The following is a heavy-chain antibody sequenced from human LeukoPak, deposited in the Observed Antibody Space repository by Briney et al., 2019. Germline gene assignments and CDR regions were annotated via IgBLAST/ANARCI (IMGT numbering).Heavy chain of an antibody. Sequence: QVQLVESGGGVVQPGRSLRLSCAASGFTFSSYGMHWVRQAPGKGLEWVAVIWYDGSNKYYADSVKGRFTISRDNSKNTLYPQMNSLRAEDTAVYYCARDSHYYDSSGYYSPLYYFDYWGQGTLVTVSS. CDR2: IWYDGSNK. V-gene: IGHV3-33*01. CDR1: GFTFSSYG. D-gene: IGHD3-22*01. J-gene: IGHJ4*02. CDR3: ARDSHYYDSSGYYSPLYYFDY.